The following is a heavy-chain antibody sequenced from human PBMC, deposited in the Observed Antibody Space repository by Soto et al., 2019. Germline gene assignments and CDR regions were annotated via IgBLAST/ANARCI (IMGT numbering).Heavy chain of an antibody. J-gene: IGHJ3*02. CDR3: ERHGTGAFDI. V-gene: IGHV3-21*01. CDR1: GFTFSSYS. D-gene: IGHD1-1*01. CDR2: ISSSSSYI. Sequence: EVQLVESGGGLVKPGGSLRLSCAASGFTFSSYSMNWVRQAPGKGLEWVSSISSSSSYIYYADSVKGRFTISRDNAKNSLYLHMNSLRAEDRAVYYCERHGTGAFDIWGQGTMLTVSS.